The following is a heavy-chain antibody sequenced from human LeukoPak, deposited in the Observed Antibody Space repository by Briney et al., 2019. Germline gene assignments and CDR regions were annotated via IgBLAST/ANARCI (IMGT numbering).Heavy chain of an antibody. Sequence: GGSLRLSCAASGFTFSDYYMSWIRQAPGKGLEWVSAISGSGGSTYYADSVKGRFTISRDNSKNTLYLQMDSLRAEDTAVYYCAKDRTLDYDILTGPFDYWGQGTLVTVSS. CDR3: AKDRTLDYDILTGPFDY. D-gene: IGHD3-9*01. CDR1: GFTFSDYY. CDR2: ISGSGGST. V-gene: IGHV3-23*01. J-gene: IGHJ4*02.